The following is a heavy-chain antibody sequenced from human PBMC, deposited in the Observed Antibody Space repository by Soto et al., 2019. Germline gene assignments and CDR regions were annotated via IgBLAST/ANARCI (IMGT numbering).Heavy chain of an antibody. D-gene: IGHD5-12*01. CDR3: ARDGDGYNY. CDR1: GGSVSSGSYY. V-gene: IGHV4-61*01. J-gene: IGHJ4*02. CDR2: IYSSGST. Sequence: TLSLTCTVSGGSVSSGSYYWSWIRQPPGKGLEWIGYIYSSGSTSYNPSLKSRVTISVDTSKNQFSLKLSSVTAADTAVYYCARDGDGYNYWGQGTLVTVSS.